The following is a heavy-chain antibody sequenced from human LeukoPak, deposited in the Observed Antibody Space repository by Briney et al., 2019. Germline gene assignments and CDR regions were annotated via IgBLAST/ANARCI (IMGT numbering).Heavy chain of an antibody. CDR2: ISSSSSYI. Sequence: GGSLRLSCAASGFTFSSYSMNWVRQAPGKGLEWVSSISSSSSYIYYADSVKGRFTISRDNAKNSLYLQMNSLRAEDTALYYCAREPWGYGITMVRGVYFDYWGQGTLVTVSS. D-gene: IGHD3-10*01. CDR1: GFTFSSYS. J-gene: IGHJ4*02. CDR3: AREPWGYGITMVRGVYFDY. V-gene: IGHV3-21*04.